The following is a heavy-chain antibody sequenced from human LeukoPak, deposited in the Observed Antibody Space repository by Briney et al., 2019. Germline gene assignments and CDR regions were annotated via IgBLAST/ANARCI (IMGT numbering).Heavy chain of an antibody. D-gene: IGHD1-26*01. Sequence: GGSLRLSCAASGFTFSTYGMSWVRQAPGKGLEWVSAMSGSGDRTYYADSVKGRFTISRDNSKNTLYLQMNSLRAEDTAVYYCARDRMGAILFFVNWGQGALVTVSS. CDR2: MSGSGDRT. CDR3: ARDRMGAILFFVN. CDR1: GFTFSTYG. V-gene: IGHV3-23*01. J-gene: IGHJ4*02.